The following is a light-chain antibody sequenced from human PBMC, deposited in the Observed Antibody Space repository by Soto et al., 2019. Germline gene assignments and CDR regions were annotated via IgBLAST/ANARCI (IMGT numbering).Light chain of an antibody. J-gene: IGLJ3*02. Sequence: QSVLTQPPSASGTPGQRVTISCSGSSSNIGSNTVNWYQQLPGTAPKLLIYSNNQRPSGVPDRFSGSKSGTSASLAISGLQSEDEADYYCTSHTASSTWVFGGGTKVTVL. CDR3: TSHTASSTWV. CDR1: SSNIGSNT. V-gene: IGLV1-44*01. CDR2: SNN.